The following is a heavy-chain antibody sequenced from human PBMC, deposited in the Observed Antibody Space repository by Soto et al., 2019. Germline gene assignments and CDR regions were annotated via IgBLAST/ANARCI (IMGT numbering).Heavy chain of an antibody. CDR2: IYYSGST. CDR1: GGSISSYY. CDR3: ARGLRHGMATSYYFDY. J-gene: IGHJ4*02. Sequence: PSETLSLTCTVSGGSISSYYWSWIRQPPGKGLEWIGYIYYSGSTNYNPSLKSRVTISTDTSNNQFSLRLSSVTAADTAVYYCARGLRHGMATSYYFDYWGQGTLVTVSS. V-gene: IGHV4-59*01. D-gene: IGHD5-12*01.